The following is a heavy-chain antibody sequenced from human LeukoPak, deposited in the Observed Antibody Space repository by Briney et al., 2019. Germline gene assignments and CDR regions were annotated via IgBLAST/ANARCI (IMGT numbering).Heavy chain of an antibody. Sequence: PGGSLRLSCAASGFTFSSYSMTWVRQAPGKGLMWVSRINTDGSSTNYADSVKGRLTISRDNAKNTLYLQMNSLRAEDTAVYYCARGRGWVDYWGQGTLVTVSS. CDR1: GFTFSSYS. J-gene: IGHJ4*02. CDR3: ARGRGWVDY. CDR2: INTDGSST. D-gene: IGHD6-19*01. V-gene: IGHV3-74*01.